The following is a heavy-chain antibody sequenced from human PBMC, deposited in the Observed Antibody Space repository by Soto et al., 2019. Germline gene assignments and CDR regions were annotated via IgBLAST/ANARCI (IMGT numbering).Heavy chain of an antibody. J-gene: IGHJ4*02. CDR3: ARERRGPYSNYYFDY. V-gene: IGHV3-7*01. CDR2: IKQDGSEK. CDR1: GFTFSSYW. Sequence: GGSLRLSCAASGFTFSSYWMSWVRQAPGKGLEWMANIKQDGSEKYYVDSVKGRFTISRDNAKNSLYLQMNSLRAEDTAVYYCARERRGPYSNYYFDYWGQGTLVTVSS. D-gene: IGHD4-4*01.